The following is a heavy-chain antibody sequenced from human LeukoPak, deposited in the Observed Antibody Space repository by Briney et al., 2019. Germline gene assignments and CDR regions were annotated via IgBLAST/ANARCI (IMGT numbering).Heavy chain of an antibody. CDR3: ARAMSEGLWFSYPFNY. CDR2: ISSSSSYI. D-gene: IGHD5-18*01. Sequence: PGGSLRLSCAASGFTFSSYSMNWVRQAPGKGLEWVSSISSSSSYIYYADSVKGRFTISRDNAKNSLYLQMNSLRAEDTAVYYCARAMSEGLWFSYPFNYWGQGTLVTVSS. J-gene: IGHJ4*02. CDR1: GFTFSSYS. V-gene: IGHV3-21*01.